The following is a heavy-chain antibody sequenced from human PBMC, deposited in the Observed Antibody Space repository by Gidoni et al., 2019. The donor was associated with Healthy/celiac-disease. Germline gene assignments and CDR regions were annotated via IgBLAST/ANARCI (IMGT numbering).Heavy chain of an antibody. D-gene: IGHD3-9*01. V-gene: IGHV3-33*01. CDR2: IWYDGSNK. CDR3: ARDRWYYDILTGYYPPYGMDV. J-gene: IGHJ6*02. Sequence: QVQLVESGGGVVQPGRSLRLSCAASGFTFSSYGMHWVRQAPGKGLEWVAVIWYDGSNKYYADSVKGRFTISRDNSKNTLYLQMNSLRAEDTAVYYCARDRWYYDILTGYYPPYGMDVWGQGTTVTVSS. CDR1: GFTFSSYG.